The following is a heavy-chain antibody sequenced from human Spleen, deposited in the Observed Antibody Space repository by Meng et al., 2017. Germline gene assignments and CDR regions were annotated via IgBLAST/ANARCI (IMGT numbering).Heavy chain of an antibody. D-gene: IGHD6-13*01. Sequence: SETLSLTCTVSGGSISSYYWSWIRQPPGKGLEWIGYIYYSGSTNYNPSLKSRVTISVDTSKNQFSLKLSSVTAADTAVYYCAREHSSSWYDYWGQGTLVTVSS. CDR2: IYYSGST. CDR3: AREHSSSWYDY. CDR1: GGSISSYY. V-gene: IGHV4-59*01. J-gene: IGHJ4*02.